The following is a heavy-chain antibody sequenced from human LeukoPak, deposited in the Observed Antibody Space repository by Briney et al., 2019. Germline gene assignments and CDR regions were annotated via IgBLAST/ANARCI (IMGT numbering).Heavy chain of an antibody. D-gene: IGHD2-2*01. J-gene: IGHJ4*02. Sequence: PSETLSLTCAVSDYSISSGYYWGWIRQPPGQGLEWIGTIYHSGSTYYNPSLKSRVTISVDTSKNQFSLKLTFVTAADTAVYYCARVRGYCSSTICYRYYFDYWGQGTLVTVSS. CDR1: DYSISSGYY. V-gene: IGHV4-38-2*01. CDR3: ARVRGYCSSTICYRYYFDY. CDR2: IYHSGST.